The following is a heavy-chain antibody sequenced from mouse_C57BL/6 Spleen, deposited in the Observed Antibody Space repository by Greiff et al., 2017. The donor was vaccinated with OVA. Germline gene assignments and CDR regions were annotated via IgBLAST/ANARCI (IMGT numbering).Heavy chain of an antibody. J-gene: IGHJ4*01. CDR3: ARTGYGLYAMDY. V-gene: IGHV2-6*03. CDR2: IWSDGST. D-gene: IGHD2-2*01. CDR1: GFSLTSYG. Sequence: VKLVESGPGLVAPSQSLSITCTVPGFSLTSYGVHWVRQPPGKGLEWLVVIWSDGSTTYNSALKSRLSISKDNSKSQVFLKMNSLQTDDTAMYYCARTGYGLYAMDYWGQGTSVTVSS.